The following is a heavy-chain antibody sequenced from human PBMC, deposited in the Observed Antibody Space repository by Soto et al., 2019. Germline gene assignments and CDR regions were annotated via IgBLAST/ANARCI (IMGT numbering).Heavy chain of an antibody. V-gene: IGHV1-69*08. J-gene: IGHJ4*02. Sequence: QVQLVQSGAEVKKPGSSVKVSCKASGGTFSPSTFTWVRQAPGQGLEWMGRTIPLLIVADYAQDFQGRLTITADKSTSTTYMELTSLTSKDTAVYYCARDSPIGSTFSGYDAIDSWGQGTLVTVSS. CDR3: ARDSPIGSTFSGYDAIDS. CDR1: GGTFSPST. D-gene: IGHD5-12*01. CDR2: TIPLLIVA.